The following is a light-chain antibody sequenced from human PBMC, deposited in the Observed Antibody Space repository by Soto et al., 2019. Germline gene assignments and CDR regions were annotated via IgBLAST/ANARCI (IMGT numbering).Light chain of an antibody. CDR1: SGHSSYA. CDR2: LNSDGSH. CDR3: QTWGTGMGV. V-gene: IGLV4-69*01. Sequence: QSVLTQSPSASASLGASVKLTCTLSSGHSSYAIAWHQQQPEKGPRYLMKLNSDGSHSKGDGIPDRFSGSSSGAERYLTISSLPSEDAADYYCQTWGTGMGVFGGGTQLTVL. J-gene: IGLJ3*02.